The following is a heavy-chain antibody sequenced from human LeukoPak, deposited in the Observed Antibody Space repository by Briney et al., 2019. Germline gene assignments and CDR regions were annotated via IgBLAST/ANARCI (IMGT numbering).Heavy chain of an antibody. CDR3: ARGADGVSSNSRGWFDP. CDR2: ISSSSSTI. J-gene: IGHJ5*02. V-gene: IGHV3-48*04. CDR1: GFIFTSYS. Sequence: GGSLRLSCAASGFIFTSYSMNWVRQAPGKGLEWISYISSSSSTIYYADSVRGRFTISRDNAKNSLYLQMNSLRAEDTAVYSCARGADGVSSNSRGWFDPWGQGTLVTVSS. D-gene: IGHD2-15*01.